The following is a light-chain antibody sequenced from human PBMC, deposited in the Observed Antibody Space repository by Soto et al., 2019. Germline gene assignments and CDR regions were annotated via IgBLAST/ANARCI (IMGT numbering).Light chain of an antibody. Sequence: DIQMTQSPSTLSASVGDRVTITCRASQSISIWLAWYQQKPGKAPKILIYKASSLESGVPSGFCGSGSGTEFTLTISSLQPDDFATYYCQQYSTYSPRTFGQGTKVEIK. CDR2: KAS. V-gene: IGKV1-5*03. CDR1: QSISIW. J-gene: IGKJ1*01. CDR3: QQYSTYSPRT.